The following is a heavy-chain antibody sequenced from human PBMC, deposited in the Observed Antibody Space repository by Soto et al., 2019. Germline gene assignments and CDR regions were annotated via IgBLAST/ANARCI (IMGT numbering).Heavy chain of an antibody. D-gene: IGHD3-3*01. CDR3: EKGDYDYWSGLVDY. Sequence: EVQLLESGGGLVQPGGSLRLSCAASGFTFSSYAMSWVRQAPGKGLEWVSAISGRGGSTYYAASWKGRFTIPGDNSTNTLYLQMNSLRAEDTAVYYCEKGDYDYWSGLVDYWGQGTLVTVSS. J-gene: IGHJ4*02. CDR1: GFTFSSYA. CDR2: ISGRGGST. V-gene: IGHV3-23*01.